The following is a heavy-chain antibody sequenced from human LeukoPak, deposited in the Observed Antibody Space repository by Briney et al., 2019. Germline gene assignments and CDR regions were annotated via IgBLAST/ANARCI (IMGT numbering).Heavy chain of an antibody. J-gene: IGHJ6*03. CDR3: AKRGGTESFYYYYYMDV. V-gene: IGHV3-23*01. D-gene: IGHD2-15*01. Sequence: QAGGSLRLSCAASGFTFSSYDMTWVRQTPGKGLEWVALISRSGGTTYYADSVKGRLTISRDNSKNTLYLQMNSLRAEDTAEYYCAKRGGTESFYYYYYMDVWGKGTTVTVSS. CDR2: ISRSGGTT. CDR1: GFTFSSYD.